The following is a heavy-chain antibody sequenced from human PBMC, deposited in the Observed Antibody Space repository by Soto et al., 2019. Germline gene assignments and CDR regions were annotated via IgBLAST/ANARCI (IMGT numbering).Heavy chain of an antibody. CDR3: ARSFFP. V-gene: IGHV4-59*01. CDR2: VHYNGSA. Sequence: QVQLEESGPGLVKPSETLSLNCIVSGGSLSTYLWSWIRQPPGKGLEWIGAVHYNGSANYNPSLKSRVSISVDTSKNHLSLTLRSATAADTAVYYCARSFFPWGRGTLVTVSS. J-gene: IGHJ5*02. CDR1: GGSLSTYL.